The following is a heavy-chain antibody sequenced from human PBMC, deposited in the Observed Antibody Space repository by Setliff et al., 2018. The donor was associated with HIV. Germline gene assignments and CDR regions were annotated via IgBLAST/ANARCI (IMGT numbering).Heavy chain of an antibody. V-gene: IGHV3-23*01. D-gene: IGHD6-6*01. CDR3: ARAHTYSSSSGIDY. J-gene: IGHJ4*02. CDR1: GFPFSSYP. CDR2: ISRGGST. Sequence: GGSLRLSCAASGFPFSSYPMSWVRQSPGKGLEWVSAISRGGSTYYADSVRGRFTISRDNSKNTLYLQMNSLRAEDTAVYYCARAHTYSSSSGIDYWGQGTLVTVSS.